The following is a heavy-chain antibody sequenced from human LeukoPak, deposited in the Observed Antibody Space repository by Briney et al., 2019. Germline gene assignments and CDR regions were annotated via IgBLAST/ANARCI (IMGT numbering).Heavy chain of an antibody. CDR1: GGSISSYY. CDR2: IYTSGST. V-gene: IGHV4-4*07. J-gene: IGHJ5*02. CDR3: ARDPGGQLLHSWFDP. D-gene: IGHD2-2*01. Sequence: SETLSLTCTVSGGSISSYYWSWIRQPAGKGLEWIGRIYTSGSTNYDPSLKSRVTMSVDTSKNQFSLKLSSVTAADTAVYYCARDPGGQLLHSWFDPWGQGTLVTVSS.